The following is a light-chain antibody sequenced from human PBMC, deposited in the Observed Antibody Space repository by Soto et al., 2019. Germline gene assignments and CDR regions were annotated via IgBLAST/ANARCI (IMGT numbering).Light chain of an antibody. CDR2: DAS. CDR3: QQYNSYPLT. CDR1: QNIRRW. V-gene: IGKV1-5*02. J-gene: IGKJ4*01. Sequence: DIQMTQSPSTLSASVGDTVTIICRASQNIRRWLAWYQQKPGKAPKLLIYDASTLESGVPSRFRGSGSGTEFTLTITSLLPDDFATYYCQQYNSYPLTFGGGATVEI.